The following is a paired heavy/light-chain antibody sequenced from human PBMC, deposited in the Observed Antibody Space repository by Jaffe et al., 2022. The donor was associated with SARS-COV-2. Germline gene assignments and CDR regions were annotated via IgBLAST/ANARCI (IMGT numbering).Light chain of an antibody. CDR3: QAWDSSTSV. CDR2: QDS. Sequence: SYELTQPPSVSVSPGQTASITCSGDKLGNKYACWYQQKPGQSPVLVIYQDSKRPSGIPERFSGSNSGNTATLTISGTQAMDEADYYCQAWDSSTSVFGTGTKVTVL. V-gene: IGLV3-1*01. J-gene: IGLJ1*01. CDR1: KLGNKY.
Heavy chain of an antibody. CDR1: GFSLSTSGVG. CDR2: IYWDDDK. Sequence: QITLKESGPTLVKPTQTLTLTCSFSGFSLSTSGVGVGWIRQPPGKALEWLALIYWDDDKRYSPSLKSRLTITKDTSKNQVVLTMTNMDPVDTATYYCAHTDLMITFGGVKFERDWFDPWGQGTLVTVSS. V-gene: IGHV2-5*02. D-gene: IGHD3-16*01. J-gene: IGHJ5*02. CDR3: AHTDLMITFGGVKFERDWFDP.